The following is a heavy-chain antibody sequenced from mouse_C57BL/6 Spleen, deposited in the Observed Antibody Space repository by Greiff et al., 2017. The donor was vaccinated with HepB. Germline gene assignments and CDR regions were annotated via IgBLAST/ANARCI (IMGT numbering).Heavy chain of an antibody. CDR2: IRNKANNHAT. Sequence: EVQLQESGGVLVQPGGSMKLSCAASGFTFSDAWMDWVRQSPEKGLEWVAEIRNKANNHATYYAESVKGRFTISRDDSKSSVYLQMNSLRAEDTGIYYCTRAMVTTWAMDYWGQGTSVTVSS. V-gene: IGHV6-6*01. D-gene: IGHD2-2*01. J-gene: IGHJ4*01. CDR1: GFTFSDAW. CDR3: TRAMVTTWAMDY.